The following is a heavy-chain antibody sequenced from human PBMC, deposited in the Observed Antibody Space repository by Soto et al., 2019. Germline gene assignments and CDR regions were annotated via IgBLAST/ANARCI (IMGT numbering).Heavy chain of an antibody. CDR1: GFTFSSYW. D-gene: IGHD3-22*01. CDR2: INSDGSST. Sequence: GGSLRLSCAASGFTFSSYWMHWVRQAPGKGLVWVSRINSDGSSTSYADSVKGRFTISRDNAKNTLYLQMNSLRAEDTAVYYCARVSYDSSGYYFINGWFDPWGQGTLVTV. J-gene: IGHJ5*02. CDR3: ARVSYDSSGYYFINGWFDP. V-gene: IGHV3-74*01.